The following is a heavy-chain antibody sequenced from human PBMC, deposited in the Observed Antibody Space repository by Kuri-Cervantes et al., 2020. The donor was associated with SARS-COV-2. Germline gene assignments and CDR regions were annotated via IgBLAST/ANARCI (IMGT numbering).Heavy chain of an antibody. CDR2: IYYSGST. D-gene: IGHD3-3*01. CDR1: GGSISSGGYY. Sequence: SETLSLTCTVSGGSISSGGYYWSWIRQHPGKGLEWIGYIYYSGSTYYNPSLKSRVTISVDASKNQFPLKLSSVTAADTAVYYCARADPSITIFGVVIIGAFDIWGQGTMVTVSS. V-gene: IGHV4-31*03. CDR3: ARADPSITIFGVVIIGAFDI. J-gene: IGHJ3*02.